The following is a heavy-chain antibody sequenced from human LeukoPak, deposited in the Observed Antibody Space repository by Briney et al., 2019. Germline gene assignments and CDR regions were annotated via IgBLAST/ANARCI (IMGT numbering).Heavy chain of an antibody. CDR3: ARHGAPDYDILTGYYTAPFGI. CDR2: IYYSGST. CDR1: GGSISSYY. Sequence: SETLSLTCTVSGGSISSYYWSWIRQPPGKGLEWIGYIYYSGSTNYNPSLKSRVTISVDTSKNQFSPKLSSVTAADTAVYYCARHGAPDYDILTGYYTAPFGIWGQGTMVTVSS. D-gene: IGHD3-9*01. J-gene: IGHJ3*02. V-gene: IGHV4-59*08.